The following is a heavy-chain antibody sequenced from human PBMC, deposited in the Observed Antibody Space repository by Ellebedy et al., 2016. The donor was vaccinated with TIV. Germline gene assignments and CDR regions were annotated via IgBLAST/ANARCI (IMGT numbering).Heavy chain of an antibody. CDR1: GFTVSSSY. D-gene: IGHD6-19*01. CDR2: ISAGGNT. J-gene: IGHJ1*01. Sequence: GESLKISCAASGFTVSSSYINWVRQAPGKGLEWASGISAGGNTYYADSVKGRFTISRNDSKNTLYLQMNSLRAEDTAIYYCSREAGTSGWYSGFQHWGQGTLVTVSS. CDR3: SREAGTSGWYSGFQH. V-gene: IGHV3-53*01.